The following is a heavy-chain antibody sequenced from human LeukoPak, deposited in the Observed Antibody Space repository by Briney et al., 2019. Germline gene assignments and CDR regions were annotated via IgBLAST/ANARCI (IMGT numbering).Heavy chain of an antibody. Sequence: SETLSLTCTVPGGSISSSSYYWGWIRQPPGKGLEWIGSIYYSGSTYYNPSLKSRVTISVDTSKNQFSLKLSSVTAADTAVYYCARLIDGSGSYSFDYWGQGTLVTVSS. D-gene: IGHD3-10*01. CDR3: ARLIDGSGSYSFDY. CDR2: IYYSGST. V-gene: IGHV4-39*07. CDR1: GGSISSSSYY. J-gene: IGHJ4*02.